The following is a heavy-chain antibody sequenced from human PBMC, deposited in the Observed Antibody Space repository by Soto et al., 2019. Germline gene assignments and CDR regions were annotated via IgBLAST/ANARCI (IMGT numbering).Heavy chain of an antibody. V-gene: IGHV4-59*01. CDR2: IYYSGST. CDR1: GGSISSYY. CDR3: ARADGGGYCSSTSCYTSYFQH. J-gene: IGHJ1*01. Sequence: SETLSLTCTVSGGSISSYYWSWIRQPPGKGLEWIGYIYYSGSTNYNPSLKSRVTISVDTSKNQFSLKLSSVTAADTAVYYCARADGGGYCSSTSCYTSYFQHWGQGTLVTVSS. D-gene: IGHD2-2*02.